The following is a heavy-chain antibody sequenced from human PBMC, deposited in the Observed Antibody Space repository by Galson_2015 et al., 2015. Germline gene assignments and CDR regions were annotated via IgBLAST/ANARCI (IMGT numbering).Heavy chain of an antibody. CDR2: ITADSSFI. V-gene: IGHV3-21*06. J-gene: IGHJ5*02. CDR3: ARDNYGCNFDQ. Sequence: SLRLSCAASGFTFSTYTMNWVRQAPGKGLEWVSSITADSSFIHYADSMKGRFTISRDNAKNSLFLQMNSLRAEDTAMDYCARDNYGCNFDQWGQGTLVTVSS. CDR1: GFTFSTYT. D-gene: IGHD4-23*01.